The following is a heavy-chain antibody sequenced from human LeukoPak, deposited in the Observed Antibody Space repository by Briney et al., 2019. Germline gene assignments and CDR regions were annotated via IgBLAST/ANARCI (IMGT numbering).Heavy chain of an antibody. J-gene: IGHJ4*02. CDR1: GGSISSSNW. CDR3: AKSRGESYYVIDH. CDR2: IYLRGNT. D-gene: IGHD3-10*01. Sequence: PSETLSLTCAISGGSISSSNWWTWVRQPPGKGLEWVGEIYLRGNTNYNPSLKSRVTISMDTSKNQFSLKLSSVTAADTAVYYCAKSRGESYYVIDHWGQGILVTVSS. V-gene: IGHV4-4*02.